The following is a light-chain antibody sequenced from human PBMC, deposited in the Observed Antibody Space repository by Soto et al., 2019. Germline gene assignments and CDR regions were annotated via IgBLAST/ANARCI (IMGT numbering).Light chain of an antibody. CDR1: SSNIGARFD. CDR3: QSYDSSLSAPYV. V-gene: IGLV1-40*01. CDR2: GNS. J-gene: IGLJ1*01. Sequence: QSVLTQPPSVSGAPGQRVTISCTGSSSNIGARFDVYGYQHIPGTAPKLLIYGNSNRPSGVPDRFSGSKSGTSASLAITGLQAEDEADYYCQSYDSSLSAPYVFGTGTKVTV.